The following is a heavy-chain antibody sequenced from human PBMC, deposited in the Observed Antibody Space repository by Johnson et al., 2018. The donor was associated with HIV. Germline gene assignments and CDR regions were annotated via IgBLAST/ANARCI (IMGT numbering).Heavy chain of an antibody. CDR2: IGTAGDT. J-gene: IGHJ3*02. CDR3: VRGGSDAFDI. CDR1: GFTFSSYY. Sequence: EVQLVESGGGLAQPGESLRLSCAASGFTFSSYYMHWVRHVTGKGLDWISAIGTAGDTLYSGSVKGRFSISRDNAKNSLYLQMNSLRPGDTAVYYCVRGGSDAFDIWGQGTMVTVSS. D-gene: IGHD3-10*01. V-gene: IGHV3-13*01.